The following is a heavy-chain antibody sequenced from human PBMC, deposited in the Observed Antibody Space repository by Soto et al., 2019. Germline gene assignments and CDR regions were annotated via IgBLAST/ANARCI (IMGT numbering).Heavy chain of an antibody. CDR2: IYHSGST. J-gene: IGHJ5*02. D-gene: IGHD6-6*01. CDR1: GGSISSGGYS. Sequence: SETLSLTCAVSGGSISSGGYSWSWIRQPPGKGLEWIGYIYHSGSTYYNPSLKSRVTISVDRSKNQSSLKLSSVTAADTAVYYCARYSSSPSRNWFDPWGQGTLVTVSS. V-gene: IGHV4-30-2*01. CDR3: ARYSSSPSRNWFDP.